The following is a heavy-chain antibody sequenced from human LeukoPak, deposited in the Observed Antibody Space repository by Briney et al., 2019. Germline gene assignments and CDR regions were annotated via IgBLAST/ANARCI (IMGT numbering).Heavy chain of an antibody. D-gene: IGHD5-12*01. CDR1: GGSFSGYY. V-gene: IGHV4-34*01. CDR2: INHSGST. CDR3: ARGAGYAIGY. Sequence: SETLSLTCAVYGGSFSGYYWSWIRQPPGKGLEWIGEINHSGSTNYNPSLKSRVTISVDTSKNQLSLKLSSVTAADTAVYYCARGAGYAIGYWGQGTLVTVSS. J-gene: IGHJ4*02.